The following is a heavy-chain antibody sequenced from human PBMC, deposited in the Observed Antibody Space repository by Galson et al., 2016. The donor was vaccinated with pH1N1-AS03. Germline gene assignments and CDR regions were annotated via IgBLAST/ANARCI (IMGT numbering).Heavy chain of an antibody. CDR2: VYWDDDK. J-gene: IGHJ5*02. CDR3: AHFLYGDYATWFDP. D-gene: IGHD4-17*01. V-gene: IGHV2-5*02. Sequence: LVKPTQTLTLTCTFSGFSLSTSGVGVGWIRQPPGKALEWLALVYWDDDKHYSPSLKSRLTITEDTSKNQVVLTMTNMDPVDTATYYCAHFLYGDYATWFDPWGQGTLVTVSS. CDR1: GFSLSTSGVG.